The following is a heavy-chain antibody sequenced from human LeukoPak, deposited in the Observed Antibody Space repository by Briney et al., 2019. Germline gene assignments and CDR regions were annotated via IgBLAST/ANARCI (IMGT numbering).Heavy chain of an antibody. CDR3: ARDRVVPAATLSELYNWFDP. CDR1: GGSISSSSYY. Sequence: SETLSLTCTVSGGSISSSSYYWGWIRQPPGKGLEWIGSIYYSGSTYYNPSLKSRVTISVDTSKNQFSLKLSSVTAADTAVYYCARDRVVPAATLSELYNWFDPWGQGTLVTVSS. J-gene: IGHJ5*02. D-gene: IGHD2-2*01. CDR2: IYYSGST. V-gene: IGHV4-39*07.